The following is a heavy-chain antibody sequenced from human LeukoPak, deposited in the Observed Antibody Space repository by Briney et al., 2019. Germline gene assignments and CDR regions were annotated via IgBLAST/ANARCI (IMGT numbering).Heavy chain of an antibody. CDR2: ISSSSSYI. CDR3: ARDPHYYGSGSSHFLDY. CDR1: GFSFSSYS. J-gene: IGHJ4*02. Sequence: PGGSLRLSCAASGFSFSSYSMNWVRQAPGKGLEWVSSISSSSSYIYYAESVKGRFTISRDNAKNSLYLQMNSLRAEDTAVYYCARDPHYYGSGSSHFLDYWGQGTLVTVSS. D-gene: IGHD3-10*01. V-gene: IGHV3-21*01.